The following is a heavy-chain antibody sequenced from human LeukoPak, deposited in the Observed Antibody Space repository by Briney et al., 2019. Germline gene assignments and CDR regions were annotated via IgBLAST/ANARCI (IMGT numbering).Heavy chain of an antibody. CDR3: ARVHDCSGGSCYSGYYYGMDV. CDR2: IKQDGSEK. D-gene: IGHD2-15*01. V-gene: IGHV3-7*01. Sequence: GGSLRLSCAASGFTFSSYWMSWVRQAPGKGLEWVANIKQDGSEKYYVDSVKGRFTISRDNAKNSLYLQMNSLRAEDTAVYYCARVHDCSGGSCYSGYYYGMDVWGQGTTVTVSS. CDR1: GFTFSSYW. J-gene: IGHJ6*02.